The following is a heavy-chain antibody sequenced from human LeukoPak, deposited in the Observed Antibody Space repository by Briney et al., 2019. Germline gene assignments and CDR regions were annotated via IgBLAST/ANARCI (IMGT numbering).Heavy chain of an antibody. J-gene: IGHJ4*02. CDR1: GGSICSYY. CDR3: ARVPATAPYYFDY. V-gene: IGHV4-59*01. CDR2: IYYSGST. Sequence: KPSETLSLTCTVPGGSICSYYWSWIRQPPGKGLEWIGYIYYSGSTNYNPSLKTRVTISIDTSKNQFSLKLDSVTAADTAVYYCARVPATAPYYFDYWGQGTLVTVSS. D-gene: IGHD2-21*02.